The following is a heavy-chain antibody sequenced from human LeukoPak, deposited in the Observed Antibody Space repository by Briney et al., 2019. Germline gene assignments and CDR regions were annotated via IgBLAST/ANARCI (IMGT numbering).Heavy chain of an antibody. CDR1: GYTFTGYY. CDR3: ASGGVEMATTDDAFDI. CDR2: INPNSGGT. J-gene: IGHJ3*02. V-gene: IGHV1-2*02. Sequence: ASVKVSCKASGYTFTGYYMHWVRQAPGQGLEWMGWINPNSGGTNYAQKFQGRVTMTRDTSISTAYMELSRLRSDDTAVYYCASGGVEMATTDDAFDIWGQGTMVTVSS. D-gene: IGHD5-24*01.